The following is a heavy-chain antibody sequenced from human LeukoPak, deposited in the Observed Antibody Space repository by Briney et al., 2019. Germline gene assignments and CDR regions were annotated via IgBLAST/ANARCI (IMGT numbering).Heavy chain of an antibody. J-gene: IGHJ4*02. CDR1: GFTFNSYW. Sequence: GGSLRLSCAASGFTFNSYWMNWVRQAPGKGLEWVANIKRDGSEKYYVDSVKGRFTISRDNAKNSLDLQMNSLRVEDTAVYYCAKRLAMTGTYHFDYWGQGTLVTVSS. V-gene: IGHV3-7*03. CDR3: AKRLAMTGTYHFDY. D-gene: IGHD6-19*01. CDR2: IKRDGSEK.